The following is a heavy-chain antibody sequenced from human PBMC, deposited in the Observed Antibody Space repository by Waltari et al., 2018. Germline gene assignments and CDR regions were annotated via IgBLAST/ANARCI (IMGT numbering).Heavy chain of an antibody. D-gene: IGHD3-10*01. CDR1: GFTFSGYC. Sequence: EVQLVESGGGLVQPGGSLRLPRAASGFTFSGYCMSWVHQAPGQGRQWGANIKQDGSEKYYVDSVKGRFTISRDNAKNSLYLQMNSLRAEDTAVYYCARDNPMVRGVIRGLGGNYYMDVWGKGTTVTVSS. CDR2: IKQDGSEK. CDR3: ARDNPMVRGVIRGLGGNYYMDV. V-gene: IGHV3-7*01. J-gene: IGHJ6*03.